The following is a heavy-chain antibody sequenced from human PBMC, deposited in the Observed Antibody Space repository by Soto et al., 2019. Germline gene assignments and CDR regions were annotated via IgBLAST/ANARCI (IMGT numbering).Heavy chain of an antibody. CDR2: INPSGGST. CDR3: ASQYCSSTSCYGHYYYYYMDV. CDR1: GYTFTSYY. D-gene: IGHD2-2*01. Sequence: GASVKVSCKASGYTFTSYYMHCVRQAPGQGLEWMGIINPSGGSTSYAQKFQGRVTMTRDTSTSTVYMELSSLRSEDTAVYYCASQYCSSTSCYGHYYYYYMDVWGKGTTVTVSS. V-gene: IGHV1-46*03. J-gene: IGHJ6*03.